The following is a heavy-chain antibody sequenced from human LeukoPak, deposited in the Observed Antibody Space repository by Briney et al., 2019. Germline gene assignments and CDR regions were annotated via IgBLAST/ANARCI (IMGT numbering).Heavy chain of an antibody. CDR2: IKSKTDGETT. Sequence: GGSLRLSCTVSGFTFRDAGMTWVRRAPGKGLEWVGRIKSKTDGETTDYAAPVKGRFTFSRDDSKNTLYLQMSSLKTEDTAVYFCAHRNTSMVRVDYWGQGTLVTASS. CDR3: AHRNTSMVRVDY. CDR1: GFTFRDAG. V-gene: IGHV3-15*01. J-gene: IGHJ4*01. D-gene: IGHD5-18*01.